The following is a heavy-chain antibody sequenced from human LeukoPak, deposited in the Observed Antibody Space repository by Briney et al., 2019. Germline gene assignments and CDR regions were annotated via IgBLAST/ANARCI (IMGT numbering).Heavy chain of an antibody. V-gene: IGHV4-38-2*02. CDR2: IYHSGST. CDR1: GYSISSGYY. J-gene: IGHJ4*02. D-gene: IGHD5-24*01. CDR3: ARAKMATIFDY. Sequence: PSETLSLTCTVSGYSISSGYYWGWIRPHPGKGLEWIGSIYHSGSTYYTPSLKSRVTISVDTSKNQFSLKLSSVTAADTAVYYCARAKMATIFDYWGQGTLVTVSS.